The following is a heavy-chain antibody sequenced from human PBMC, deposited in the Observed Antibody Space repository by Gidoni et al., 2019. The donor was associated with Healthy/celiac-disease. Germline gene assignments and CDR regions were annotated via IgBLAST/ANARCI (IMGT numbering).Heavy chain of an antibody. CDR3: AKVVYYSYYYGMDV. CDR1: GFTFSSYG. CDR2: ISYDGSNK. J-gene: IGHJ6*02. Sequence: QVQLVESGGGVVQPERSLILSCAASGFTFSSYGMHWVRQAPGKGLEWVAVISYDGSNKYYADSVKGRFTISRDNSKNTLYLQMNSLRAEDTAVYYCAKVVYYSYYYGMDVWGQGTTVTVSS. D-gene: IGHD1-26*01. V-gene: IGHV3-30*18.